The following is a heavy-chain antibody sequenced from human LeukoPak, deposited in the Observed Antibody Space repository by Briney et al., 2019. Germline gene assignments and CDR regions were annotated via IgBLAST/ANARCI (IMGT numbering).Heavy chain of an antibody. CDR2: ISYDGSNK. J-gene: IGHJ4*02. Sequence: GGSLRLSCAASGFTFSSYGMHWVRQAPGKGLEWVAVISYDGSNKYYADSVKGRFTISRDNSKNTLYLQMNSLRAEDTAVYYCARGGRPDYWGQGTLVTVSS. CDR1: GFTFSSYG. V-gene: IGHV3-30*03. CDR3: ARGGRPDY. D-gene: IGHD3-10*01.